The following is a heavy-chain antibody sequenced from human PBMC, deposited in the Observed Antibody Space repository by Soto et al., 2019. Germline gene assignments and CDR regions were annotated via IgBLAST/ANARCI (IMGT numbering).Heavy chain of an antibody. V-gene: IGHV4-59*08. CDR3: ARRIGAPNWFDP. CDR2: IYYSVST. D-gene: IGHD3-10*01. Sequence: QVQLQESGPGLVKPSETLSLTCTVSGDSISSYYWSWIRQPPGKGLGWIGYIYYSVSTNYNPSLNSRSXXXVXXSKNQFSLTLSSVTAADTAVYYCARRIGAPNWFDPWGQGTLVTVSS. CDR1: GDSISSYY. J-gene: IGHJ5*02.